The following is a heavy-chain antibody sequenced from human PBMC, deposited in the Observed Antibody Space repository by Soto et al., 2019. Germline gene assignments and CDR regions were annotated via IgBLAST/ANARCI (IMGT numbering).Heavy chain of an antibody. CDR1: GGTFSSYA. Sequence: GASVKVSCKASGGTFSSYAISWVRQAPGQGLEWMGGIIPIFGTANYAQKFLGRVTMTADRSTSTAYMELTSLRSADTAVYYCARGGHIAVVTDSFDSWGQGTLVTVSS. CDR2: IIPIFGTA. D-gene: IGHD2-21*02. CDR3: ARGGHIAVVTDSFDS. J-gene: IGHJ4*02. V-gene: IGHV1-69*06.